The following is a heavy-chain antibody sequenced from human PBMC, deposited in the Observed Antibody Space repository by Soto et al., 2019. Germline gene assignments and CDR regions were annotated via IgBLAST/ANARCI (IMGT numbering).Heavy chain of an antibody. J-gene: IGHJ3*02. D-gene: IGHD3-3*01. CDR2: ISASGGST. CDR3: ASGWRVDAFDI. Sequence: PGGSLRLSCAASGFTFSTYAMTWVRQAPGKGLEWVSAISASGGSTYYADSVKGRFTISRDNSKNTLYLQMNSLRAEDTAVYYCASGWRVDAFDIWGQGTMVTVSS. CDR1: GFTFSTYA. V-gene: IGHV3-23*01.